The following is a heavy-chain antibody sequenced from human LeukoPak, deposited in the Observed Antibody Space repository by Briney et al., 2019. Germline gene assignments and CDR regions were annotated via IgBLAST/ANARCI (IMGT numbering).Heavy chain of an antibody. Sequence: ASDTLSLTCTVSGGSISSGSYYWNWIRQPAGKGLEWIGRIYTGGSTNYNPSLKSRVTISVDTSKNQFSLKLSSVTAADTAVYFCSRGRQQLHWFDPWGQGILVTVSS. V-gene: IGHV4-61*02. J-gene: IGHJ5*02. CDR1: GGSISSGSYY. CDR3: SRGRQQLHWFDP. CDR2: IYTGGST. D-gene: IGHD4-11*01.